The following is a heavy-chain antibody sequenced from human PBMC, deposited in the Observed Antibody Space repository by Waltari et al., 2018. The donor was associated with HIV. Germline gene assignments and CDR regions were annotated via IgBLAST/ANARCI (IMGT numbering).Heavy chain of an antibody. CDR1: GYTFTSYD. V-gene: IGHV1-8*01. Sequence: QVQLVQSGAEVKKPGASVKVSCEASGYTFTSYDINWVRQATGQGLEWMGWMNPKSGNTGYAQKFQDRVTMTRNTSINTAYMELTSLRSEDTAVYFCASSKIEYDFWSGYSPHQYYDMDVWGKGTTVTVSS. J-gene: IGHJ6*03. CDR3: ASSKIEYDFWSGYSPHQYYDMDV. D-gene: IGHD3-3*01. CDR2: MNPKSGNT.